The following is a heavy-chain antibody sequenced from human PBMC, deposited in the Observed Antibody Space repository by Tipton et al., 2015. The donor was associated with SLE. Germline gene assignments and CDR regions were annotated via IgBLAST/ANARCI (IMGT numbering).Heavy chain of an antibody. CDR1: GGSISSHF. Sequence: TLSLTCTASGGSISSHFWSWIRQPPGKGLEWIGEINHSGSTNYNPSLKSRVTISVDTSKNQFSLKLSSVTAADTAVYYCARDYYGSGKRGMDVWGQGTTVTVSS. CDR3: ARDYYGSGKRGMDV. J-gene: IGHJ6*02. CDR2: INHSGST. V-gene: IGHV4-34*01. D-gene: IGHD3-10*01.